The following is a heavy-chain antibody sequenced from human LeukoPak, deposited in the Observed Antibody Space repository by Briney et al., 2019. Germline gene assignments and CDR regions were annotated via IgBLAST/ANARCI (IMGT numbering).Heavy chain of an antibody. CDR1: GYTFTSYG. CDR2: INPNSGGT. V-gene: IGHV1-2*02. Sequence: ASVKVSCKASGYTFTSYGISWVRQAPGQGLEWMGWINPNSGGTNYAQKFQGRVTMTRDTSISTAYMELSRLRSDDTAVYYCARDTRTVTTELDYWGQGTLVTVSS. J-gene: IGHJ4*02. CDR3: ARDTRTVTTELDY. D-gene: IGHD4-17*01.